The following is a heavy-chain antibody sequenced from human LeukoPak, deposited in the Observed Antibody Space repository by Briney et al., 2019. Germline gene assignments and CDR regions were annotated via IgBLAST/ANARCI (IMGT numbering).Heavy chain of an antibody. V-gene: IGHV4-39*01. CDR1: GGSISSRSYY. J-gene: IGHJ4*02. CDR2: ISDSGNT. CDR3: ARGEKVHDYFDY. Sequence: SETLSLTCTVSGGSISSRSYYWGWIRQPPGKGLEWIGKISDSGNTYYSPSLRSRVTISIDMSKNQFSLKLSSVTATDTAVYYCARGEKVHDYFDYWGQGTLATVSS. D-gene: IGHD3-16*01.